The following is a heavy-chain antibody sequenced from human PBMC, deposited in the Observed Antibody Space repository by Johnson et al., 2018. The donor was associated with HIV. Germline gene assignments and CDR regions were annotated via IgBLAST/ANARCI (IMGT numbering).Heavy chain of an antibody. CDR1: GYIFTTYV. V-gene: IGHV7-4-1*02. D-gene: IGHD2-2*01. CDR2: INTNTGNP. J-gene: IGHJ4*02. CDR3: ARGAYQLHFATNDY. Sequence: VQLVETGSELKKPGASVKVSCKASGYIFTTYVMHWVRQAPGQGLEWMGWINTNTGNPTYVQGFTGRFDFSLDSSVSTAYLQISSLKAEDTAVYYCARGAYQLHFATNDYWGQGTLVTVSS.